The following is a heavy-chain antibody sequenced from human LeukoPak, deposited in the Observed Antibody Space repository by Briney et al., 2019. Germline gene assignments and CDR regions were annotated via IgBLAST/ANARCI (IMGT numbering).Heavy chain of an antibody. V-gene: IGHV3-23*01. CDR2: ISGSGGST. Sequence: GGSLRLSCAASGFTFSSYAMSWVRQAPGKGLEWVSAISGSGGSTYYADSVKGRFTISRDNSKNTLYLQMNSLRAEDTAVYYCAKESYYDFWSSYYIPADYYYGMDVWGQGTTVTVSS. D-gene: IGHD3-3*01. CDR1: GFTFSSYA. J-gene: IGHJ6*02. CDR3: AKESYYDFWSSYYIPADYYYGMDV.